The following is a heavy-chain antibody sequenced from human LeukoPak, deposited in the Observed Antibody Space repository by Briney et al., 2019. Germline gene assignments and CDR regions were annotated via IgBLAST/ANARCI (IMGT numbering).Heavy chain of an antibody. D-gene: IGHD3-3*01. CDR2: MNPNSGNT. V-gene: IGHV1-8*01. Sequence: ASVKVSCKASGYTFTSYDINWVRQATGQGLEWMGWMNPNSGNTGYAQKFQGRVTMTRNTSISTAYMELSSLRSEDTAVYYCARGLIWDYDFWSGYYRLDYYYGIDVWGQGTTVTVSS. J-gene: IGHJ6*02. CDR1: GYTFTSYD. CDR3: ARGLIWDYDFWSGYYRLDYYYGIDV.